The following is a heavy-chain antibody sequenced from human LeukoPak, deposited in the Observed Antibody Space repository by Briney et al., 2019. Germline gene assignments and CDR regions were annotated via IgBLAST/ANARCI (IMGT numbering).Heavy chain of an antibody. CDR3: ARDLDPKYSGYDWGWFDP. CDR1: GDSVSSNSAA. J-gene: IGHJ5*02. Sequence: SQTLSLTCAISGDSVSSNSAAWNWIRQSPSRGLEWLGRTYYRSKWYNDYAVSVKSRITINPDTSKNQFSLQLNSVTPEDTAVYYCARDLDPKYSGYDWGWFDPWGQGTLVTVSS. V-gene: IGHV6-1*01. D-gene: IGHD5-12*01. CDR2: TYYRSKWYN.